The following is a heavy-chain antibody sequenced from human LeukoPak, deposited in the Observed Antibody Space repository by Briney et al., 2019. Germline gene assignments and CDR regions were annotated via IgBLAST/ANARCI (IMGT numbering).Heavy chain of an antibody. D-gene: IGHD4-17*01. Sequence: PGGSLRLSCAASGFTFSSYWMSWVRQAPGKGLEWVANIKQDGSEKYYVDSVKGRFTISRDNAKNSLYLQMNSLRAEDTAVYYCARSLRWGNGDYYFDYWGQGTLVTVSS. CDR3: ARSLRWGNGDYYFDY. CDR2: IKQDGSEK. CDR1: GFTFSSYW. V-gene: IGHV3-7*01. J-gene: IGHJ4*02.